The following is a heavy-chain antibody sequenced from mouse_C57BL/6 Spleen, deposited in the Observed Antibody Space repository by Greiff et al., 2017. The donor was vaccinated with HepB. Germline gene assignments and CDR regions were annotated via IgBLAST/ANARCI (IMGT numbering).Heavy chain of an antibody. CDR3: ARNGRYYGSKDYAMDY. CDR1: GYTFTGYW. CDR2: ILPGSGST. J-gene: IGHJ4*01. V-gene: IGHV1-9*01. D-gene: IGHD1-1*01. Sequence: QVQLKESGAELMKPGASVKLSCKATGYTFTGYWIEWVKQRPGHGLEWIGEILPGSGSTNYNEKFKGKATFTADTSSNTAYMQLSSLTTEDSAIYYCARNGRYYGSKDYAMDYWGQGTSVTVSS.